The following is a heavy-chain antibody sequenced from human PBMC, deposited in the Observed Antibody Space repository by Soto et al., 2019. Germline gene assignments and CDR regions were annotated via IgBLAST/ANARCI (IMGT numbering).Heavy chain of an antibody. J-gene: IGHJ4*02. CDR2: ISWNSGSI. V-gene: IGHV3-9*01. CDR3: AKYKGEQSYSFDY. D-gene: IGHD3-16*01. CDR1: GFTFDDYA. Sequence: EVQLVESGGGLVQPGRSLRLSCAASGFTFDDYAMHWFRRARGKGLEWVSGISWNSGSIGYADSVKGRFTISRDNAKNTLYKQMNRQRAKETALYYCAKYKGEQSYSFDYWGQGTLVIVSS.